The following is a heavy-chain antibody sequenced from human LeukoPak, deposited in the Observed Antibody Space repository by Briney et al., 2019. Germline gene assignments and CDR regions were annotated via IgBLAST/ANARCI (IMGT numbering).Heavy chain of an antibody. D-gene: IGHD3-9*01. CDR1: GFTFSSYA. CDR3: ARDLEQYYDILTGYSPGIDY. CDR2: ISYDGSNK. V-gene: IGHV3-30-3*01. J-gene: IGHJ4*02. Sequence: GGSLRLSCAASGFTFSSYAMHWVRQAPGKGLEWVAVISYDGSNKYYADSVKGRFTISRDNSKNTLYLQMNSLRAEDTAVYYCARDLEQYYDILTGYSPGIDYWGQGTLVTVSS.